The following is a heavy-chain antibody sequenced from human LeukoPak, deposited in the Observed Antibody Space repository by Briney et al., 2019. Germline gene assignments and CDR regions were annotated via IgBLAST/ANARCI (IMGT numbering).Heavy chain of an antibody. CDR3: ARAGYYGSGSYYGDY. CDR2: IYPGDSDT. CDR1: GYMFTSYW. J-gene: IGHJ4*02. D-gene: IGHD3-10*01. V-gene: IGHV5-51*01. Sequence: GESLKISCKGSGYMFTSYWIGWVRQMPGKGLEWMGIIYPGDSDTRYSPSFQGQVTISADKSISTAYLQWTSLKASDTAMYYCARAGYYGSGSYYGDYWGQGTLVTVSS.